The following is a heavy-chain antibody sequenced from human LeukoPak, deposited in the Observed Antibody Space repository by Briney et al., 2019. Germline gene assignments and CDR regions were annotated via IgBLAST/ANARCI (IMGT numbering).Heavy chain of an antibody. CDR2: INHSGST. CDR3: ARVVPPSYYYGSGSYYSFNWFDP. CDR1: GGSFSGYY. D-gene: IGHD3-10*01. V-gene: IGHV4-34*01. J-gene: IGHJ5*02. Sequence: PSETLSLTCAVYGGSFSGYYWSWIRQPPGKGLEWIGEINHSGSTNYNPSLKSRVTISVDTSKSQFSLKLSSVTAADTAVYYCARVVPPSYYYGSGSYYSFNWFDPWGQGTLVTVSS.